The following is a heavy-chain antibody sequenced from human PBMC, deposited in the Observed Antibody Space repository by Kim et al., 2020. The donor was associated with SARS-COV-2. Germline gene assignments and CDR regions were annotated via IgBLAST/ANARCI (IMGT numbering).Heavy chain of an antibody. D-gene: IGHD3-9*01. Sequence: ASVKVSCKASGYTFTSYYMHWVRQAPGQGLEWMGIINPSGGSTSYAQKFQGRVTMTRDTSTSTVYMELSSLRSEDTAVYYCARKGYYDILTGYYHDAFDIWGQGTMVTVSS. CDR3: ARKGYYDILTGYYHDAFDI. CDR2: INPSGGST. V-gene: IGHV1-46*01. CDR1: GYTFTSYY. J-gene: IGHJ3*02.